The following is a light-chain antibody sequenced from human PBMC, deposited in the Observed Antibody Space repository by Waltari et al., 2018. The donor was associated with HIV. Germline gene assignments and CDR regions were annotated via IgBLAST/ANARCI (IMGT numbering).Light chain of an antibody. Sequence: ETVLTQSPATLSLSPGERATLSCRASQGVVTYLSWYQQKPGQAPRLLIYDASNRAKGIPARFSGSGSGTDFILTISSLEPEDFAVYFCQQRRDWPYTFGQGTKLEIK. V-gene: IGKV3-11*01. J-gene: IGKJ2*01. CDR1: QGVVTY. CDR2: DAS. CDR3: QQRRDWPYT.